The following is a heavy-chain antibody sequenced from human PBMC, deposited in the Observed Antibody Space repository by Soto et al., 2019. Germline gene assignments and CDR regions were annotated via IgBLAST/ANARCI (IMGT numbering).Heavy chain of an antibody. V-gene: IGHV3-23*01. CDR2: ISGSGGST. CDR1: GFTFSSYA. J-gene: IGHJ4*02. Sequence: EVQLLESGGGLVQPAGSLRLSCAASGFTFSSYAMSWVRQAPGKGLEWVSDISGSGGSTYYADSVKGRFTICRDNSKNTLYLQMYRLAAEDTAVYYCAKAHTDTAMVLMPPFDYWGQGTLVTVSS. CDR3: AKAHTDTAMVLMPPFDY. D-gene: IGHD5-18*01.